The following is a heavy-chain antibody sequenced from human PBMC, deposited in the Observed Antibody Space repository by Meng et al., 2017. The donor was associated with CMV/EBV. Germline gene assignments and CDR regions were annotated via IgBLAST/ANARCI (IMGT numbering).Heavy chain of an antibody. V-gene: IGHV4-39*07. CDR3: ARDPFSRGVVNSAFDY. CDR2: IYYSGST. Sequence: SETLSLTCTVSGGSISSSSYYWGWIRQPPGKGLEWIGSIYYSGSTYYNPSLKSRVTISVDTSKNQFSLKLSSVTAADTAVYYCARDPFSRGVVNSAFDYWGRGTLVTVSS. CDR1: GGSISSSSYY. D-gene: IGHD3-3*01. J-gene: IGHJ4*02.